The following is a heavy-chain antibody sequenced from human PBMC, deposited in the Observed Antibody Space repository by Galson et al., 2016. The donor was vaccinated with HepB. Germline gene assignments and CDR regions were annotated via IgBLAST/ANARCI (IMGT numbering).Heavy chain of an antibody. Sequence: SETLSLTCTVSGGSISSGAYYWDWIRQPPGKGLEWIGNFYYGGNTYYHPSLKSRVTISVDTSKNQFSLKLSSVTAADTAVYYCARRPYAYYDSSTSLDSWDQGTLVTVSS. CDR1: GGSISSGAYY. V-gene: IGHV4-39*01. CDR2: FYYGGNT. CDR3: ARRPYAYYDSSTSLDS. D-gene: IGHD3-22*01. J-gene: IGHJ4*02.